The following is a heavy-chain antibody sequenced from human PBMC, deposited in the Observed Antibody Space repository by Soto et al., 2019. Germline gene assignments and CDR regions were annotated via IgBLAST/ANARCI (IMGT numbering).Heavy chain of an antibody. CDR3: AGTQQNYYYYGMDV. D-gene: IGHD6-13*01. CDR1: GISISTYA. V-gene: IGHV3-30*03. Sequence: QVQLVESGGGVVQPGRSLTVSCAASGISISTYAMHWVRQAPGKGLEWVAVISQDGSVKYYADSVKGRFTISRDNPKYTQFLQMNSLGADDTAVYYCAGTQQNYYYYGMDVWGQGTTVTVSS. J-gene: IGHJ6*02. CDR2: ISQDGSVK.